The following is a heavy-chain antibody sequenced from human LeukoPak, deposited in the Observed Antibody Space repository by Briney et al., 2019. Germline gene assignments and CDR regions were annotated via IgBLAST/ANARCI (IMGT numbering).Heavy chain of an antibody. CDR1: GFTFSSYE. V-gene: IGHV3-48*03. D-gene: IGHD1-26*01. CDR2: ISSSGSTI. Sequence: GGSLRLSCAASGFTFSSYEMNWVRQAPGKVLEWVSYISSSGSTIYYADSVKGRFTISRDNSKNTLYLQMNNLRAEDTAVYYCARGGSYLSAFDIWGQGTMVTVSS. J-gene: IGHJ3*02. CDR3: ARGGSYLSAFDI.